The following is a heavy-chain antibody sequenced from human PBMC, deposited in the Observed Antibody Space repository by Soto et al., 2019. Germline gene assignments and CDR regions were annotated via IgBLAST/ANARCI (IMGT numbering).Heavy chain of an antibody. D-gene: IGHD3-16*01. Sequence: QVQLVQSGAEVKKPGSSVKVSCKASGGTFSSYTISWVRQAPGQGLEWMGRIIPILGIANYAQKFQGRVTITADKATRTAYMALSTLRSADPAVYYCARNWGASNWFDPWGKGTLVTVSS. V-gene: IGHV1-69*02. J-gene: IGHJ5*02. CDR3: ARNWGASNWFDP. CDR2: IIPILGIA. CDR1: GGTFSSYT.